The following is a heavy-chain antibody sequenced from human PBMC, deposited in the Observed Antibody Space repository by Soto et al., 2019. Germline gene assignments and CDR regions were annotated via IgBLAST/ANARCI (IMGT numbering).Heavy chain of an antibody. CDR2: IYYSGST. Sequence: KPSETLSLTCTVSGGSVSSGSYYWSWIRQPPGKGLEWIGYIYYSGSTNYNPSLKSRVTISVDTSKNQFSLKLSSVTAADTAVYYCARDLAILRVFDYWGQGTLVTVSS. V-gene: IGHV4-61*01. CDR3: ARDLAILRVFDY. CDR1: GGSVSSGSYY. J-gene: IGHJ4*02. D-gene: IGHD5-12*01.